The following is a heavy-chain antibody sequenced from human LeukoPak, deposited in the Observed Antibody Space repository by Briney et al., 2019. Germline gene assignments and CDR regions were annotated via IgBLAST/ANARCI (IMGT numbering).Heavy chain of an antibody. CDR2: LKHDGREK. CDR1: GFDFSDYW. D-gene: IGHD1-1*01. J-gene: IGHJ4*02. CDR3: ATDSGVQRY. Sequence: GGSLRLSCAASGFDFSDYWMSWVRQAPGKGLEWVANLKHDGREKSYVDSVKGRFSISRDNAKNSLYLQIDSLRAEDTAVYYCATDSGVQRYWGQGTLVTVSS. V-gene: IGHV3-7*01.